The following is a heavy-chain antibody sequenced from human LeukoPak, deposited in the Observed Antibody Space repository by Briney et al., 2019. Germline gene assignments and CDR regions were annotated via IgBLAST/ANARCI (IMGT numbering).Heavy chain of an antibody. CDR1: GFTFSSYA. CDR2: IGGTGVRT. D-gene: IGHD5-12*01. J-gene: IGHJ4*02. CDR3: ARVGYSGYDGLPDY. Sequence: GGSLRLSCASSGFTFSSYAMSWVRQAPGKGLEWLSTIGGTGVRTYYADSVKGRFTISRDNAKNSLYLQMNSLRAEDTALYHCARVGYSGYDGLPDYWGQGTLVTVSS. V-gene: IGHV3-23*01.